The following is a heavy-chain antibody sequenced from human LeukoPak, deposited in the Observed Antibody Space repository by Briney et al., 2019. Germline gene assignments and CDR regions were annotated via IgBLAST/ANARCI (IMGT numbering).Heavy chain of an antibody. D-gene: IGHD2-21*01. J-gene: IGHJ3*02. V-gene: IGHV3-48*03. Sequence: GGSLRLSCAASGSTFSSHTMNWVRQAPGKGLEWISYISNTGSVIYYADSVKGRFTISRGNAKNSLYLQMNSLRVEDTAVYYCARDESGDNDAFDIWGQGTMVTVSS. CDR3: ARDESGDNDAFDI. CDR1: GSTFSSHT. CDR2: ISNTGSVI.